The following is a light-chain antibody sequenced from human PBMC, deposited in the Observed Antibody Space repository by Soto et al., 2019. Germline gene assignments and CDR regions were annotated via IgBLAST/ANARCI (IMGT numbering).Light chain of an antibody. J-gene: IGLJ1*01. CDR3: CSYAGISTFYV. CDR1: SSVVGSYNL. Sequence: QSVLTQPASVSGSPGQSITISCTGTSSVVGSYNLVSWYQQHPGKAPKLMIYEGSKRPSGVSNRFSGSKSGNTASLTISGLQAEDEADYYCCSYAGISTFYVFGTGTKVTVL. CDR2: EGS. V-gene: IGLV2-23*01.